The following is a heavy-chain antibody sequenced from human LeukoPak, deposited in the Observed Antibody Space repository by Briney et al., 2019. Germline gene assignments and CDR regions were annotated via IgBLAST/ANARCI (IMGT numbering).Heavy chain of an antibody. CDR2: INHSGST. CDR1: GGSFSGYY. D-gene: IGHD6-13*01. Sequence: SETLSLTCAVYGGSFSGYYWSWIRQPPGKGLEWIGEINHSGSTNYNPSLKSRVTISVGTSKNQFSLKLSSVTAADTAVYYCARVVTRWGTIAAAGGNDYWGQGTLVTVSS. V-gene: IGHV4-34*01. CDR3: ARVVTRWGTIAAAGGNDY. J-gene: IGHJ4*02.